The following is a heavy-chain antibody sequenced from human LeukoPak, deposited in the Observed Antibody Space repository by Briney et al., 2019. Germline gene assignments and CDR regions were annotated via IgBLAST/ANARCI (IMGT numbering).Heavy chain of an antibody. CDR1: GGSISSYY. CDR3: ARYSSSYYRTGLYFDY. D-gene: IGHD6-13*01. V-gene: IGHV4-59*01. CDR2: IYNSGGT. Sequence: PSETLSLTCTVSGGSISSYYWNWIRQPPGKGLEWIGYIYNSGGTNFNPSLKSRVTISLDRSKNQFSLKLSSVTAADTAVYYCARYSSSYYRTGLYFDYWGQGTLVTVSS. J-gene: IGHJ4*02.